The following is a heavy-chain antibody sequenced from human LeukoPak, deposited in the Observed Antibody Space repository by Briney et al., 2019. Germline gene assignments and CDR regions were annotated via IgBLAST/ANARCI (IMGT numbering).Heavy chain of an antibody. Sequence: GGSLRLSCAASGFTFSTYSMNWVRQAPGKGLEWVSYIGRSSSPIYYADSVKGRFTISRDNAKNPLYLQMNGLRAEDTAVYYCARGPSSQFRTDYWGQGTLVTVSS. CDR2: IGRSSSPI. CDR1: GFTFSTYS. J-gene: IGHJ4*02. CDR3: ARGPSSQFRTDY. V-gene: IGHV3-48*01. D-gene: IGHD2-2*01.